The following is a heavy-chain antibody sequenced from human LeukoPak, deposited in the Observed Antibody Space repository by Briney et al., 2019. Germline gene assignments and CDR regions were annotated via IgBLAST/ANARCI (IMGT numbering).Heavy chain of an antibody. CDR1: GGTFSSYA. CDR2: IIPIFGTA. D-gene: IGHD2-15*01. V-gene: IGHV1-69*06. Sequence: ASVKVSCKASGGTFSSYAISWVRQAPGQGLEWMGGIIPIFGTANYAQKFQGRVTITADKSTSTAYMELSSLRSEDTAVYYCARTHCSGGSCYSSYYGMDVWGKGTTVTVSS. CDR3: ARTHCSGGSCYSSYYGMDV. J-gene: IGHJ6*04.